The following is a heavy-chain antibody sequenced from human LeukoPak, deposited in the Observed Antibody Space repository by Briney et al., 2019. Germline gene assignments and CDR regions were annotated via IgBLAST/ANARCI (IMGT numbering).Heavy chain of an antibody. CDR2: IYYSGST. J-gene: IGHJ4*02. Sequence: SETLSLTCTVSGGSISSYYWSWIRQPPGKGLEWIGYIYYSGSTNYNPSLKSRVTISVDTSKNQFSLKLSSVTAADTAVYYCARGDGIFGSGSYYYWGQGTLVTVSS. CDR1: GGSISSYY. CDR3: ARGDGIFGSGSYYY. V-gene: IGHV4-59*01. D-gene: IGHD3-10*01.